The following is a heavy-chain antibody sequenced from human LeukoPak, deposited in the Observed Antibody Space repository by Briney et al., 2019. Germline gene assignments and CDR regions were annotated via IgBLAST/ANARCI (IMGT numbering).Heavy chain of an antibody. D-gene: IGHD1-14*01. V-gene: IGHV3-7*01. Sequence: GGSLRLSCAASGFTFSSYWMHWVRQAPGKGLEWVACMNQDGREKYSVDSVKGRFTISRDNDKKSLYLQMNSQRAEDTDVYYCPRDAHFNRGDYWGQGTLVTVSS. J-gene: IGHJ4*02. CDR3: PRDAHFNRGDY. CDR1: GFTFSSYW. CDR2: MNQDGREK.